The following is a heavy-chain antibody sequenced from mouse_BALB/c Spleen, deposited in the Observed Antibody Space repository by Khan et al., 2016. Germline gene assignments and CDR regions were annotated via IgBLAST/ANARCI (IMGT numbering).Heavy chain of an antibody. CDR3: ARDDKDFDAWFAS. CDR2: IWAGGST. J-gene: IGHJ3*01. Sequence: QVQLKQSGPGLVAPSQSLSITCTVSGFSLTNSGVHWVRQPPRKGLDWLGVIWAGGSTDYNSALMSRLSISRDTTQNQVFLKMNSLQTDDTAVYYCARDDKDFDAWFASWGHGTLVTVSA. V-gene: IGHV2-9*02. CDR1: GFSLTNSG.